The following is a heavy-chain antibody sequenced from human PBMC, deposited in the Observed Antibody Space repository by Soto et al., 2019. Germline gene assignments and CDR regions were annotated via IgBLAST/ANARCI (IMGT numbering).Heavy chain of an antibody. D-gene: IGHD3-16*01. J-gene: IGHJ6*02. V-gene: IGHV1-69*06. CDR3: ASGLGFYYYYGMAV. Sequence: QVQLVQSGAEVKKPGSSVKVSCKASGGTFSSYAISWVRQAPGQGLEWMGGIIPIFGTANYAQKFQGRVTITADKSTSTAYMGLSSLRPEDTAVYYCASGLGFYYYYGMAVWGQGTTVTVSS. CDR2: IIPIFGTA. CDR1: GGTFSSYA.